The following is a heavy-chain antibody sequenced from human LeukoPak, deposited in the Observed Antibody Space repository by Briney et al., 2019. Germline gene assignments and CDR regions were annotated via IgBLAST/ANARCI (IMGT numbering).Heavy chain of an antibody. D-gene: IGHD2-8*01. J-gene: IGHJ4*02. CDR2: ISGSGDTT. Sequence: GGSLRLSCAASGFIFSSYGMSWVRQAPGKGLEWVSAISGSGDTTYYADSVKGRFTISRDNSKNTVYLQMNSMRVGDMAVYYCAKGHGLYASSPGDSWGQGALVTVSS. CDR3: AKGHGLYASSPGDS. CDR1: GFIFSSYG. V-gene: IGHV3-23*01.